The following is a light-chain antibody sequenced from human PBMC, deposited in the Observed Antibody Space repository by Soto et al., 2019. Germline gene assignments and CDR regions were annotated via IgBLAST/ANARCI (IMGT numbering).Light chain of an antibody. CDR1: SSDVGGYNY. Sequence: QSALTQPASVSGSPGQSITISCTGTSSDVGGYNYVSWYQQHPGKAPKLIIYEVTNRPSGVSNRFSGSKSGNTASLTISGLQAEDEADYYCNSYTTTSSWVFGGGTKLTDL. CDR3: NSYTTTSSWV. J-gene: IGLJ3*02. V-gene: IGLV2-14*01. CDR2: EVT.